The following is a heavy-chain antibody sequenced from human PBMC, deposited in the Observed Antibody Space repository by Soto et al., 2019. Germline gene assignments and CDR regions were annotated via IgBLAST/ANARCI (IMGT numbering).Heavy chain of an antibody. CDR1: GFTFSSYS. Sequence: GGSLRLSCAASGFTFSSYSMNWVRQAPGKGLEWVSSISSSSSYIYYADSVKGRFTISRDNAKNSLYLQMNSLRAEDTAVYYCERDRANYGMDVWGQGTTVTVSS. CDR3: ERDRANYGMDV. V-gene: IGHV3-21*01. CDR2: ISSSSSYI. J-gene: IGHJ6*02.